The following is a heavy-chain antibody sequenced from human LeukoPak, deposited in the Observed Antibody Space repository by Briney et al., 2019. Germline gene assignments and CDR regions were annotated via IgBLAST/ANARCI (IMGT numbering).Heavy chain of an antibody. Sequence: ASVKVSCKASGYTFTGYYMHWVRQAPGQGLEWMGWINPNSGGTNYAQKFQGRVTMTRDTSTSTAYMELSRLRSDDTVVYYCATGGGFTVTSYYYYYMDVWGKGTTVTVSS. J-gene: IGHJ6*03. CDR3: ATGGGFTVTSYYYYYMDV. CDR2: INPNSGGT. V-gene: IGHV1-2*02. CDR1: GYTFTGYY. D-gene: IGHD4-17*01.